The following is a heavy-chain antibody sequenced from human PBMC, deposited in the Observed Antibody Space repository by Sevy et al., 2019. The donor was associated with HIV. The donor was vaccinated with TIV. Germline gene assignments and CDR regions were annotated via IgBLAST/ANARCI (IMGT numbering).Heavy chain of an antibody. CDR1: GFIFYNYD. CDR2: VSYDGAHK. CDR3: AKDIVDCSGGTCYSGAVSPPES. V-gene: IGHV3-30*18. J-gene: IGHJ1*01. Sequence: GGSLRLSCTASGFIFYNYDMYWIRQAPGKGLEWVATVSYDGAHKDYADIVKGRFTISRDSSRSMLYLQMSSLRTEDTGVYFCAKDIVDCSGGTCYSGAVSPPESWGQGTLVTVSS. D-gene: IGHD2-15*01.